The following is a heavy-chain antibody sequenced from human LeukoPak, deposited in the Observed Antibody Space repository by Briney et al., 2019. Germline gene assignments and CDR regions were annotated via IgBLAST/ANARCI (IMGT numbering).Heavy chain of an antibody. CDR3: ARVGWELLGPFDH. D-gene: IGHD1-26*01. J-gene: IGHJ4*02. Sequence: SETLSLTCAVSGGSISSTNWWSWVRQPPGKGLEWIGEIYRSGTTNYKPSLKSRVTMSVDRSKNQFSLKLRSVIAADTAVYYCARVGWELLGPFDHWGQGTLVTVSS. V-gene: IGHV4-4*02. CDR2: IYRSGTT. CDR1: GGSISSTNW.